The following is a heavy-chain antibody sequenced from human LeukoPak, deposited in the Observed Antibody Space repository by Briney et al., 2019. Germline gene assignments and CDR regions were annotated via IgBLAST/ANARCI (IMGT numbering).Heavy chain of an antibody. CDR2: INHSGST. CDR3: ARQDWNYAWFDP. D-gene: IGHD1-7*01. V-gene: IGHV4-34*01. J-gene: IGHJ5*02. Sequence: SETLSLTCAAYGGSFSGYYWSWIRQPPGKGLEWIGEINHSGSTNYNPSLKSRVTISVDTSKNKLSLKLISVTAADTAVYYCARQDWNYAWFDPWGQGTLVTVSS. CDR1: GGSFSGYY.